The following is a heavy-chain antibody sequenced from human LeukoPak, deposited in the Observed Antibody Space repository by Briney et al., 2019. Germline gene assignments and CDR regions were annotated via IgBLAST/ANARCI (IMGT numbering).Heavy chain of an antibody. Sequence: GASLRLSCAASGFSFSSYGRHWVRQAPGKRLEWVAGISYDGSNKYYADYVKGRFTISRDNSKNTLYLQMNSLRAEGTAVYYCAKASYYYDSSGYYFSYWGQGTLVTVSS. CDR2: ISYDGSNK. CDR1: GFSFSSYG. J-gene: IGHJ4*02. D-gene: IGHD3-22*01. V-gene: IGHV3-30*18. CDR3: AKASYYYDSSGYYFSY.